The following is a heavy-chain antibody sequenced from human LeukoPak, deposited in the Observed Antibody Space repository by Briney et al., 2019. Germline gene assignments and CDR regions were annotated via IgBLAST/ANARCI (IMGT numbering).Heavy chain of an antibody. V-gene: IGHV4-59*08. Sequence: KASETPSLTCTVSGGSISSYYWSWIRQPPGKGLEWIGYIYYSGSTNYNPSLKSRVTISVDTSKNQFSLKLSSVTAADTAVYYCARLPYYYDSSGYYYYYGMDVWGQGTTVTVSS. CDR3: ARLPYYYDSSGYYYYYGMDV. D-gene: IGHD3-22*01. CDR1: GGSISSYY. CDR2: IYYSGST. J-gene: IGHJ6*02.